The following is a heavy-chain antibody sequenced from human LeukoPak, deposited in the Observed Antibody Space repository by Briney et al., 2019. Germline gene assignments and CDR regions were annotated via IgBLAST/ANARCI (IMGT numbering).Heavy chain of an antibody. J-gene: IGHJ4*02. Sequence: GGSLRLSCAASGFTFSSYAMSWVRQAPGKGLEWVSAISGSSGSTYYADSVKGRFTISRDNSKNTLYLQMNSLRAEDTAVYYCAARPKVYFDYWGQGTLVTVSS. CDR3: AARPKVYFDY. V-gene: IGHV3-23*01. CDR2: ISGSSGST. CDR1: GFTFSSYA. D-gene: IGHD6-6*01.